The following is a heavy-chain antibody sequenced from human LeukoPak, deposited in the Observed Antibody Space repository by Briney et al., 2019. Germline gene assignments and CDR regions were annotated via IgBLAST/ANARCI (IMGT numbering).Heavy chain of an antibody. Sequence: GGSLRLSCAASGFTFSSYGMHWVRQAPGKGLEWVAIISYDGNNKYYVDSVKGRFTISRDNSKNTQYLQMNSLRTEDTSVYYCARERSDSSFDYWGQGTLVTVSS. J-gene: IGHJ4*02. CDR2: ISYDGNNK. CDR1: GFTFSSYG. CDR3: ARERSDSSFDY. V-gene: IGHV3-30*03. D-gene: IGHD2-21*02.